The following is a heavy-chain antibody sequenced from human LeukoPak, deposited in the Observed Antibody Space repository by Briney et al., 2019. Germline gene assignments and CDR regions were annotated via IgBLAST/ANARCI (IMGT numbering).Heavy chain of an antibody. CDR2: INHSGST. CDR1: GGSFSGYY. CDR3: ARGGNYYGSRSYYNNWFDP. D-gene: IGHD3-10*01. V-gene: IGHV4-34*01. Sequence: SETLSLTCAVYGGSFSGYYWSWIRQPPGKGLEWIGEINHSGSTNYNPSLKSRVTISVDTSKNQFSLKLSSVTAADTAVYYCARGGNYYGSRSYYNNWFDPWGQGTLVTVSS. J-gene: IGHJ5*02.